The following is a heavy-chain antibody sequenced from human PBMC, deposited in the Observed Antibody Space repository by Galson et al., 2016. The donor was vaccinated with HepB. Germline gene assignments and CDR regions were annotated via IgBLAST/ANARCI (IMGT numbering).Heavy chain of an antibody. D-gene: IGHD3-3*01. CDR2: ISGSGGDK. CDR1: GFSFSNFA. CDR3: AKLGRDFWSGSPCMIDS. V-gene: IGHV3-23*01. J-gene: IGHJ4*02. Sequence: SLRLSCAASGFSFSNFAMSWVRQIPGKGLEWVSVISGSGGDKYYADSVKGRLTIARDNYKKMVFLQMSTVRVEDTAIYYCAKLGRDFWSGSPCMIDSWGQGTLVTVSS.